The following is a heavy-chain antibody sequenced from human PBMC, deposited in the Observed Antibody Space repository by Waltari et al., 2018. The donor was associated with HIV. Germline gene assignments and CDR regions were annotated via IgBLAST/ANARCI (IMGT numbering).Heavy chain of an antibody. J-gene: IGHJ4*02. Sequence: EVQLVESGGGLVQPGGSLRLSCAASGFTFSSYAMNWVRQAPGKGLEWVSYISSSTTINYADSVKGRFTISRDNAKNLLYLQMSSLRAEDTAVYFCARERFGSSYFGYWGQGTLVTVSS. V-gene: IGHV3-48*04. D-gene: IGHD6-6*01. CDR3: ARERFGSSYFGY. CDR2: ISSSTTI. CDR1: GFTFSSYA.